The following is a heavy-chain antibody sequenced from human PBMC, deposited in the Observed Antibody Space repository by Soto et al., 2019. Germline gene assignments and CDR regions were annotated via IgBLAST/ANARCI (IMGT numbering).Heavy chain of an antibody. CDR3: ARALSGSNYIDYFDY. Sequence: SETLSLTCAVYGGSFSGYYWSWIRQPPGKGLEWIGEINHSGSTNYNPSLKSRVTISVDTSKNQFSLKLSSVTAADTAVYYCARALSGSNYIDYFDYWGQGTLVTVSS. CDR2: INHSGST. D-gene: IGHD4-4*01. CDR1: GGSFSGYY. J-gene: IGHJ4*02. V-gene: IGHV4-34*01.